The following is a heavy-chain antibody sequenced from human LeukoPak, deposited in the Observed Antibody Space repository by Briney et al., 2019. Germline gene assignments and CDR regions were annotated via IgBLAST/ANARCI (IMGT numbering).Heavy chain of an antibody. J-gene: IGHJ5*02. CDR2: ISGGGGST. D-gene: IGHD1-14*01. CDR1: EFPFSNYA. V-gene: IGHV3-23*01. CDR3: AKGSGINHYHWIDP. Sequence: QPGGPLRLSCAASEFPFSNYAMNWVRQAPGKALEWVSGISGGGGSTYYADSVEGRFTICRGNSKDALYLQMDSLIAEVTALYYCAKGSGINHYHWIDPWGQGTLVTVSS.